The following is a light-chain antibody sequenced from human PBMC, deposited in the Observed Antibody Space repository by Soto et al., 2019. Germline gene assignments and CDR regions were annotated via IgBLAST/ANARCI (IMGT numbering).Light chain of an antibody. CDR1: QSVSSSY. V-gene: IGKV3-20*01. Sequence: EIVFTQSPVTLSLSPGERATLSCRASQSVSSSYLAWYKHKPGQAPRLLIYDASNRATGIPDRFSGSGSGTDFTLTISRLEPADFAVYYCQQYGSSPAWTFGQGTKLEIK. J-gene: IGKJ2*02. CDR2: DAS. CDR3: QQYGSSPAWT.